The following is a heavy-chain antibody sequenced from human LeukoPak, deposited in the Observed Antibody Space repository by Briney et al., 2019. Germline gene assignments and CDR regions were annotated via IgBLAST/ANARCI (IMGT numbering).Heavy chain of an antibody. J-gene: IGHJ4*02. D-gene: IGHD1-7*01. CDR1: GFTFSDTW. CDR2: IRSDGSDA. Sequence: GGSLRLSCAASGFTFSDTWMHWVRQVPGKGLVWVSRIRSDGSDARYAESVKGRFTISRDNSKNTLYLQLNSLKAEDTAIYYCAKEGKTRNWNYFQAKPVYWGQGTLVIVSS. CDR3: AKEGKTRNWNYFQAKPVY. V-gene: IGHV3-74*01.